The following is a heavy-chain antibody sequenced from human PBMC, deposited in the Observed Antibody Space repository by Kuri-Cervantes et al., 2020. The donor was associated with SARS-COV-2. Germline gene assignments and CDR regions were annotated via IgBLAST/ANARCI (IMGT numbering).Heavy chain of an antibody. J-gene: IGHJ6*02. V-gene: IGHV3-53*01. CDR1: GFTVSSNY. Sequence: GESLKISCAASGFTVSSNYMSWVRQAPGKGLEWVSVIYSGGSTYYADSVKGRFTISRDNSKNTLYLQMNSLRAEDTAVYYCARDGGSYYYYGMDVWGQGTTVTVSS. CDR3: ARDGGSYYYYGMDV. CDR2: IYSGGST. D-gene: IGHD2-15*01.